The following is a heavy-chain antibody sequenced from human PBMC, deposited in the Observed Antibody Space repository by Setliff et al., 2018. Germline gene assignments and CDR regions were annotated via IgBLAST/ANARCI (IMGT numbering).Heavy chain of an antibody. D-gene: IGHD3-3*01. CDR3: ARMSGFQYIDV. CDR2: IYTSWGT. CDR1: GDSISSRRNY. J-gene: IGHJ6*03. Sequence: SETLSLTCTVSGDSISSRRNYWGWFRQPAGKELEWIGQIYTSWGTNYNPPLKSRVTISLDTSKNQFSLSLTSVTAEDTAVYYCARMSGFQYIDVWDKGTTVTVSS. V-gene: IGHV4-61*09.